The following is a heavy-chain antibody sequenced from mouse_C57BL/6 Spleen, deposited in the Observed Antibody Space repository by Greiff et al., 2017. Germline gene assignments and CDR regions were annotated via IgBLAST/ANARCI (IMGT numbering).Heavy chain of an antibody. CDR3: ARSETSVAYYAMGD. V-gene: IGHV1-78*01. CDR2: IYPSDGST. D-gene: IGHD1-1*01. J-gene: IGHJ4*01. Sequence: VQLQQSDAELVKPGASVKISCKVSGYTFTDYTMHWLKQRPEQGLEWIGYIYPSDGSTKYNEKFEGKATLTADKSSSTAYMQLNSLTSEDSAVYLCARSETSVAYYAMGDWGQGASVTVSS. CDR1: GYTFTDYT.